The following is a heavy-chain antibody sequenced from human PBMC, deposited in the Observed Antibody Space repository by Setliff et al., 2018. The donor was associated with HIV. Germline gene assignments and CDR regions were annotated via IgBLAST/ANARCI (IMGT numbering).Heavy chain of an antibody. CDR1: GESFSGYY. J-gene: IGHJ5*02. CDR2: INHSGST. Sequence: SETLSLTCAVYGESFSGYYWNWIRQPPGKGLEWIGEINHSGSTNYNPSLKSRVTISVDTSKNQFSLKLSSVTAADTAVYYCALGLVGAGIREWWFDPWGQGTLVTVSS. V-gene: IGHV4-34*01. CDR3: ALGLVGAGIREWWFDP. D-gene: IGHD2-21*02.